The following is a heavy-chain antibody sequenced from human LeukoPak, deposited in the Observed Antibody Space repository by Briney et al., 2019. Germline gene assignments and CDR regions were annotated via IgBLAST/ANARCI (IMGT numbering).Heavy chain of an antibody. CDR2: IYPGDSDT. CDR1: GYNFTSYW. J-gene: IGHJ4*02. CDR3: ARGTYYYDSSGYFDY. Sequence: GESLKISCKGSGYNFTSYWIGWVRQMPGKGLEWMGIIYPGDSDTRYSPSFQGQVTISADKSISTAYLQWSSLKASDTAMYYCARGTYYYDSSGYFDYWGQGTLVTVSS. D-gene: IGHD3-22*01. V-gene: IGHV5-51*01.